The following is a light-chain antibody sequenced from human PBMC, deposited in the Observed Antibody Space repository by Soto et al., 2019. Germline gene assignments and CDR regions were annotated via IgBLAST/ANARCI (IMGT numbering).Light chain of an antibody. V-gene: IGLV1-44*01. J-gene: IGLJ1*01. CDR2: GNN. CDR1: SSNIGRNS. CDR3: VSYTTSASYV. Sequence: QSVLTQAPSVSGTPGQRVTITCSGSSSNIGRNSVNWYQHLPGTAPKLLTHGNNHRPSGVPDRFSGSKSGTSASLAISGLQAEDEADYYCVSYTTSASYVFGTGTKVTVL.